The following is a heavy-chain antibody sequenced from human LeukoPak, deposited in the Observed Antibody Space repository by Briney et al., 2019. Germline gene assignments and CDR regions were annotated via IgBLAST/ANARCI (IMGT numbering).Heavy chain of an antibody. J-gene: IGHJ4*02. D-gene: IGHD2-2*01. CDR2: ISAYNGNT. Sequence: SVKVSCKASGYTFTSYGISWVRQAPGQGLEWMGWISAYNGNTNYAQKLQGRVTMTTDTSTSTAYMELRSLRSDDTAVYYCARDLFPDIVVVPAAHPYYFDYWGQGTLVTVSS. V-gene: IGHV1-18*01. CDR1: GYTFTSYG. CDR3: ARDLFPDIVVVPAAHPYYFDY.